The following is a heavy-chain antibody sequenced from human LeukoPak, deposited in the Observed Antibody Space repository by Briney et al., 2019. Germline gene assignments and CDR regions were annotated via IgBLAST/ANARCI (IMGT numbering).Heavy chain of an antibody. Sequence: KSSETLSLTCTVSGGSISRRTHYWGWIRQPPGKGLEWIGSIYHSGSTFYNPSLKSRVTISVDTSKNQFSLKLSSVTAADTAVYFCARVRKMATINDAFDIWGQGTMVTVSS. V-gene: IGHV4-39*07. D-gene: IGHD5-24*01. CDR3: ARVRKMATINDAFDI. J-gene: IGHJ3*02. CDR2: IYHSGST. CDR1: GGSISRRTHY.